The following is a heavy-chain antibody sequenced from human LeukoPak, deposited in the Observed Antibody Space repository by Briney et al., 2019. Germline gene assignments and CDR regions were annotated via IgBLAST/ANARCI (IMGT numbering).Heavy chain of an antibody. Sequence: GGSLRLSCAASEFSVGSNYMTWVRQAPGKGLEWVAVISYDGSNKYYADSVKGRFTISRDNSKNTLYLQMNSLRAEDTAVYYCAKESDDYGDYWGQGTLVTVSS. CDR1: EFSVGSNY. V-gene: IGHV3-30*18. CDR2: ISYDGSNK. CDR3: AKESDDYGDY. D-gene: IGHD5-24*01. J-gene: IGHJ4*02.